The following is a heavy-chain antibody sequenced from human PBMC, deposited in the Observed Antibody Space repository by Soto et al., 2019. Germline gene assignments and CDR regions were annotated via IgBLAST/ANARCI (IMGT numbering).Heavy chain of an antibody. CDR3: AKVNGPGDYFQYGMDV. J-gene: IGHJ6*02. CDR2: ITVNGGRT. Sequence: RGSLRLSCVASGFTFIGHVIILFRQAPGKGLEWVSSITVNGGRTYYANSVKGRFTISRDNSRNTLYLQMSGLRAEDSALYYCAKVNGPGDYFQYGMDVWGQGTTVT. V-gene: IGHV3-23*01. CDR1: GFTFIGHV. D-gene: IGHD3-16*01.